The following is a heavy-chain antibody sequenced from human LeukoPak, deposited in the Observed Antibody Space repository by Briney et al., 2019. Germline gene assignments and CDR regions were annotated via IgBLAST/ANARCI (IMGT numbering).Heavy chain of an antibody. CDR2: ISSSSSAI. D-gene: IGHD1-26*01. Sequence: GGSLRLSCVASGFTFSDYSMNWVRQAPGKGLEWVSHISSSSSAISYADSAKGRFTISRDNAKNSLFLQMDSLRADDTAVYYCASRVGALDYWGQGALVTVSS. J-gene: IGHJ4*02. CDR3: ASRVGALDY. CDR1: GFTFSDYS. V-gene: IGHV3-48*01.